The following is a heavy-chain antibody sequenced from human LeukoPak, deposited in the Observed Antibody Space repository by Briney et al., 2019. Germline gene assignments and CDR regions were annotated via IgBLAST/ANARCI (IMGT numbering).Heavy chain of an antibody. V-gene: IGHV1-2*02. CDR3: ARTDRLHGGPYLIGP. J-gene: IGHJ5*02. D-gene: IGHD2-21*01. CDR1: GYSFTDYY. CDR2: INPNSGGT. Sequence: ASVKVSCKTSGYSFTDYYMHWVRQAPGQGLEWMGWINPNSGGTSSAQKFQGRVTMTRDTSITTVYMEVRWLTSDDTAIYYCARTDRLHGGPYLIGPWGQGTLVTVSS.